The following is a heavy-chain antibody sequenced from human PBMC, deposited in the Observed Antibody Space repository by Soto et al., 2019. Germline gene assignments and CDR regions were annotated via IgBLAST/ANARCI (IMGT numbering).Heavy chain of an antibody. CDR2: IKQDGSEK. Sequence: GGSLRLSCVASGFTFSTYWMSWVRQAPGKGLEWVANIKQDGSEKYYVDSVKDRFTISRDNAKNSLYLQMNSLRAEDSAVHYCARVYPGSGWPYHYYGMDVWGQGTTVTVSS. J-gene: IGHJ6*02. V-gene: IGHV3-7*01. D-gene: IGHD6-19*01. CDR1: GFTFSTYW. CDR3: ARVYPGSGWPYHYYGMDV.